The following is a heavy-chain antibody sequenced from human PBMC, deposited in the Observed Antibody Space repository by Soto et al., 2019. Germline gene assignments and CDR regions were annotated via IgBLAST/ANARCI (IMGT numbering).Heavy chain of an antibody. CDR2: IIPILGIA. V-gene: IGHV1-69*02. Sequence: ASVKVSCKASGGTFSSYTISWVRQAPGQGLEWMGRIIPILGIANYAQKFQGRVTITADKSTSTAYMELSSLRSEDTAVYYCAFFSGWYGKGSYYFDYWGQGTLVTVSS. D-gene: IGHD6-19*01. CDR3: AFFSGWYGKGSYYFDY. J-gene: IGHJ4*02. CDR1: GGTFSSYT.